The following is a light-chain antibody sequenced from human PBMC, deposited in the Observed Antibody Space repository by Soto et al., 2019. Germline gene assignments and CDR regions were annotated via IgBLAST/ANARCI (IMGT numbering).Light chain of an antibody. CDR1: QSVSSN. CDR2: GAS. V-gene: IGKV3-15*01. J-gene: IGKJ5*01. Sequence: EIVMTQSPATLSVSPGERATLSCRASQSVSSNLAWYQQKPGQAPSRLIYGASTRATGIPARCSGSRSGTEFTLTISSPQSEDFAVYYCQQYNNCPPFTFGQGTRLEIK. CDR3: QQYNNCPPFT.